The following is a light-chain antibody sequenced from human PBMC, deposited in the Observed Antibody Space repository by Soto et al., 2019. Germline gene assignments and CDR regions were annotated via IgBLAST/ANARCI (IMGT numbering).Light chain of an antibody. CDR1: QGINNY. Sequence: DIPLTQSPSFLSASVGDRVTITCRASQGINNYLAWYQQKPGNAPKLLIYAASNLQGGVPSRFSGSGSGTDFTLTISSLQPEDFATYYCQQLKSYPQTFGQGTKVEI. CDR2: AAS. J-gene: IGKJ1*01. CDR3: QQLKSYPQT. V-gene: IGKV1-9*01.